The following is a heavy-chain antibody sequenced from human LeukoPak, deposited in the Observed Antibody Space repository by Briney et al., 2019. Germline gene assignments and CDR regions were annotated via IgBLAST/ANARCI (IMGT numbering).Heavy chain of an antibody. D-gene: IGHD6-19*01. CDR2: IYYSGST. V-gene: IGHV4-59*01. Sequence: PSETLSLTCTVSGGSIINYYWSWIRQPPGKGLEWIGYIYYSGSTNYNPSLKSRVTISVDTSKNQFSLKLSSVTAADTAVYYCASLAVAGTSAFDIWGQGTMVTVSS. CDR1: GGSIINYY. J-gene: IGHJ3*02. CDR3: ASLAVAGTSAFDI.